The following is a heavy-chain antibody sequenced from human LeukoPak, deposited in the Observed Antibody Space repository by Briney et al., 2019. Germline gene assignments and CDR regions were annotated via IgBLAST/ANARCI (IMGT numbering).Heavy chain of an antibody. Sequence: GASVKVSCKASGGTFSSYAISWVRQAPGQGLEWMGRIIPILGIANYAQKFQGRVTITADKSTSTAYMELSSLRSEDTAVYYCARGGGTMIVLGYWGQGTLVTVSS. D-gene: IGHD3-22*01. CDR2: IIPILGIA. J-gene: IGHJ4*02. V-gene: IGHV1-69*04. CDR1: GGTFSSYA. CDR3: ARGGGTMIVLGY.